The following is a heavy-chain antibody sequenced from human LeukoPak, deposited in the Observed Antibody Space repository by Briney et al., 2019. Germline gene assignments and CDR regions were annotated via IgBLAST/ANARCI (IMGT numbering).Heavy chain of an antibody. J-gene: IGHJ6*02. Sequence: SETLSLTCAVYGGSFSGYYWSWIRQPPGKGLEWIGEINHSGSTNYNPSLKSRVTISVDTSKNKFSLKLSSVTAADTAVYYCARGPMRCSSTSCYYYYYYGMDVWGQGTTVTVSS. D-gene: IGHD2-2*01. CDR2: INHSGST. CDR1: GGSFSGYY. V-gene: IGHV4-34*01. CDR3: ARGPMRCSSTSCYYYYYYGMDV.